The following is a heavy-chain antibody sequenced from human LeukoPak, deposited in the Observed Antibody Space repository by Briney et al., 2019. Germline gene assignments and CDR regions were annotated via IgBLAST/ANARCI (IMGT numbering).Heavy chain of an antibody. J-gene: IGHJ4*02. D-gene: IGHD2-21*02. V-gene: IGHV1-2*02. CDR3: ARDRGDCLDY. CDR2: INPKSGAT. Sequence: ASVKVSCKASGYIFTDYYIHWVRQAPGQGLEWMAWINPKSGATKYVQKFQGRVTMTRDTSITTMYMELRGLTSDDTAIYYCARDRGDCLDYWGQGTLVTVSS. CDR1: GYIFTDYY.